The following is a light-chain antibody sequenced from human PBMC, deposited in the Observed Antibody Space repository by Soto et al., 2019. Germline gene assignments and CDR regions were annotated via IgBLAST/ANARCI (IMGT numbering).Light chain of an antibody. CDR1: QSVSSSY. CDR2: GAS. J-gene: IGKJ5*01. V-gene: IGKV3D-20*02. Sequence: EIVLTQSPGTLSLSPGERATLSCRASQSVSSSYLAWYQQKPGQAPRLLIYGASSRATGIPDRFSGSGSGTDFTLTISRLEPEDFAVYYCQQRSNWPPTTFGQGTRLEIK. CDR3: QQRSNWPPTT.